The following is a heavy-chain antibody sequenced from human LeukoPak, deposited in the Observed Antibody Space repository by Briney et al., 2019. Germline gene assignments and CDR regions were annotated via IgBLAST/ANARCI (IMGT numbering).Heavy chain of an antibody. D-gene: IGHD6-19*01. Sequence: GGSLRLSCAASGFTFSSYAMSWVRQAPGKWLEWVSAISGSGASTYYADSVKGRFTISRDNSKNTLYLQMNSLRAEDTAVYYCAESGQWLARFDYWGQGTLVTVSS. CDR3: AESGQWLARFDY. J-gene: IGHJ4*02. CDR2: ISGSGAST. V-gene: IGHV3-23*01. CDR1: GFTFSSYA.